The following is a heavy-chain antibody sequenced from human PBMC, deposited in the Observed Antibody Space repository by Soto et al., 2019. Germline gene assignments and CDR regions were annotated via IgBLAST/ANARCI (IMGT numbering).Heavy chain of an antibody. J-gene: IGHJ5*02. CDR1: GASINSNVHY. V-gene: IGHV4-39*01. CDR3: ARHPFGGDPFAS. Sequence: SETLSLTCTVSGASINSNVHYWGWVRQSPGKGLEWIASVFYTGSPYHNPSLESRVSISVDTSDNQFSLKVTSVTAADTGIYYFARHPFGGDPFASWGQGTLVT. D-gene: IGHD3-16*01. CDR2: VFYTGSP.